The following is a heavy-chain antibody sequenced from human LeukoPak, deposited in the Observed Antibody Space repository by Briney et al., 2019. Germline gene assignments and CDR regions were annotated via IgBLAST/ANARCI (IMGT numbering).Heavy chain of an antibody. CDR3: ARDILSIAAAGTGSHDY. Sequence: GGSLRLSCAASGFTFSSYSMNWVRQAPGKGLEWVSSISSSSSYIYYADSVKGRFTISRDNAKNSLYLQMNSLGAEDTAVYYCARDILSIAAAGTGSHDYWGQGTLVTVSS. V-gene: IGHV3-21*01. J-gene: IGHJ4*02. D-gene: IGHD6-13*01. CDR2: ISSSSSYI. CDR1: GFTFSSYS.